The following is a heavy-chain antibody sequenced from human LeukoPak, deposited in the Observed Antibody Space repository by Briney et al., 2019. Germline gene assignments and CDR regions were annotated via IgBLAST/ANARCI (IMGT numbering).Heavy chain of an antibody. D-gene: IGHD6-19*01. CDR3: ARDPYSSGWYDY. V-gene: IGHV3-30*03. CDR2: ISYDGSNK. CDR1: GFTFSSYG. Sequence: SGGSLRLSCAASGFTFSSYGMHWVRQAPGKGLEWVAVISYDGSNKYYADSVKGRFTISRDNSKNTLYLQMNSLRAEDTAVYYCARDPYSSGWYDYWGQGTLVTVSS. J-gene: IGHJ4*02.